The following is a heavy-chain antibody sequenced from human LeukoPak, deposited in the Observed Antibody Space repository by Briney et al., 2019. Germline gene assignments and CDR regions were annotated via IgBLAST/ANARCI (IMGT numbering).Heavy chain of an antibody. V-gene: IGHV3-9*01. D-gene: IGHD4-23*01. Sequence: GGSVRLSCAASGFTFDDYAIHWVRQAPGEGLEWVSGINWNSGSIGYADPVKGRFTISRDNAKNSLYLQMNSLRAEDTAVYYCASRLRWPNFDYWGQGTLVPVSS. CDR2: INWNSGSI. CDR3: ASRLRWPNFDY. J-gene: IGHJ4*02. CDR1: GFTFDDYA.